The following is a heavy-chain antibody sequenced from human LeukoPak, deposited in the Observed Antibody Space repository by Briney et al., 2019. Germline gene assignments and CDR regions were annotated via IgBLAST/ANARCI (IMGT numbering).Heavy chain of an antibody. J-gene: IGHJ4*02. CDR1: GFTLTTYW. D-gene: IGHD3-16*01. CDR2: IKQDGSEK. Sequence: GPRRLSCPASGFTLTTYWMTWVRPAPGTGLEWVANIKQDGSEKYYVDSVKGRFTISRDNNKNSLYLQMNSLRDEDTDVYDCARSRGLDYWGQGTLVTVAS. CDR3: ARSRGLDY. V-gene: IGHV3-7*04.